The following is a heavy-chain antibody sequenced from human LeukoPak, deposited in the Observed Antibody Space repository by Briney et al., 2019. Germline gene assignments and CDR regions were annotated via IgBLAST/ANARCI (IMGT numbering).Heavy chain of an antibody. J-gene: IGHJ4*02. Sequence: GRSLRLSCVALGFAFDFRGSGLHWVRQAPGRGLERVAFIQYDDSEESYADSLKRRCTTSRDNSKKTVSLQINSLRAEDTGVYYCAREGGTIEIGEFDYWGQGTLVTVSS. V-gene: IGHV3-30*02. CDR2: IQYDDSEE. CDR3: AREGGTIEIGEFDY. D-gene: IGHD1-1*01. CDR1: GFAFDFRGSG.